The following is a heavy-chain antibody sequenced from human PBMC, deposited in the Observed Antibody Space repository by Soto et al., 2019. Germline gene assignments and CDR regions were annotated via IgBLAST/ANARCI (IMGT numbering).Heavy chain of an antibody. J-gene: IGHJ3*01. D-gene: IGHD1-26*01. CDR3: ARWGDIVGGAEAVDV. V-gene: IGHV1-18*01. Sequence: QVQLVQSGAEVKKPGASVRVSCKTSGYTFINYGITWVRQAPGQGLEWKGWLSAYNGDTSSSEKLQDSFPMTTNKTTNTVYMDMSCLTSDDTALYYCARWGDIVGGAEAVDVWGQGTMVIISS. CDR2: LSAYNGDT. CDR1: GYTFINYG.